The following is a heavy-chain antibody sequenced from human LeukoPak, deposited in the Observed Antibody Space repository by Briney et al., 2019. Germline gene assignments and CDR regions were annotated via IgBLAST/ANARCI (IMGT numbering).Heavy chain of an antibody. CDR2: ISAYNGNT. Sequence: GASVKVSCKASGYTYTSYGISWVRQAPGQGLEWMGWISAYNGNTNYAQKLQGRVTMTTDTSTSTAYMELRSLRSDDTAVYYCARMYYYDSSGYPEYFQHWGQGTLVTVSS. CDR1: GYTYTSYG. CDR3: ARMYYYDSSGYPEYFQH. J-gene: IGHJ1*01. D-gene: IGHD3-22*01. V-gene: IGHV1-18*01.